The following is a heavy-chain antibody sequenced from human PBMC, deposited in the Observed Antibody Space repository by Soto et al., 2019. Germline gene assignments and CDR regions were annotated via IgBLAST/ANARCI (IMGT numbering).Heavy chain of an antibody. CDR1: GGSISSGGYS. J-gene: IGHJ3*02. Sequence: PSETLSLTCAVSGGSISSGGYSWSWIRQPPGKGLERIGYIYHSGSTYYNPSLKSRVTISVDRSKNQFSLKLSSVTAADTAVYYCARGPPDGGNYDFWSGYFGRRAFDIWGQGTMVTVSS. V-gene: IGHV4-30-2*01. CDR3: ARGPPDGGNYDFWSGYFGRRAFDI. D-gene: IGHD3-3*01. CDR2: IYHSGST.